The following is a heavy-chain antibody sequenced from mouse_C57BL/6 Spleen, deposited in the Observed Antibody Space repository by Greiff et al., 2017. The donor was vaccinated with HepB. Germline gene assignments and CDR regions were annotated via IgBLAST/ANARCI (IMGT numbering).Heavy chain of an antibody. CDR2: IYPGDGDT. D-gene: IGHD2-2*01. V-gene: IGHV1-80*01. CDR3: ARAVTTTLDY. Sequence: QVQLQQSGAELVKPGASVKISCKASGYAFSSYWMNWVKQRPGKGLEWIGQIYPGDGDTNYNGKFKGKATLTADTSSSTAYMQLSSLTSEDSAFYFCARAVTTTLDYGRQGTTLTVSS. J-gene: IGHJ2*01. CDR1: GYAFSSYW.